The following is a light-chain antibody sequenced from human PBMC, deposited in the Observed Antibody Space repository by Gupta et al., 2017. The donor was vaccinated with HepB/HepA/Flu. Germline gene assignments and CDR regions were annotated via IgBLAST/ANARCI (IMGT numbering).Light chain of an antibody. CDR2: WAS. CDR1: QSIDTR. Sequence: DIQMTQSPSPMSASVGDRVTIACRASQSIDTRMAWYQQKPGKAPKLLIYWASHLKSGVPSRFSGSGSGTEFTLTINSLQPDDFATYCCQQFNDPKTFGQGTKVEVK. CDR3: QQFNDPKT. J-gene: IGKJ1*01. V-gene: IGKV1-5*03.